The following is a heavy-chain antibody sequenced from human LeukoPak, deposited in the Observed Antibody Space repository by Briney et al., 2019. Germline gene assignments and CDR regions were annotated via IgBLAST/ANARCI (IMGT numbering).Heavy chain of an antibody. CDR3: ARAEVGATGRVTYGMDV. Sequence: SVKVSCKASGGTFSSYAISWVRQAPGQGLEWMGGIIPIFGTANYAQKFQGRVTITADESTSTAYMELSRLRSDDTAVYYCARAEVGATGRVTYGMDVWGQGTTVTVSS. V-gene: IGHV1-69*13. J-gene: IGHJ6*02. D-gene: IGHD1-26*01. CDR2: IIPIFGTA. CDR1: GGTFSSYA.